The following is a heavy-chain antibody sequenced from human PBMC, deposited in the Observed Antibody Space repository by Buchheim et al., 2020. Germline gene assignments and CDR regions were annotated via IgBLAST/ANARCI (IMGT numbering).Heavy chain of an antibody. CDR3: SKGARGYSDGPSVETLDY. J-gene: IGHJ4*02. CDR2: ISYDGSNK. V-gene: IGHV3-30*18. CDR1: GFTFSSYG. D-gene: IGHD5-18*01. Sequence: QVQLVESGGGVVQPGRSLRLSCAASGFTFSSYGMHWVRQAPGKGLEWVAVISYDGSNKYYADSVKGRFTISRDNSKNTLYLQINSLRAEDTAVYYCSKGARGYSDGPSVETLDYWGQGTL.